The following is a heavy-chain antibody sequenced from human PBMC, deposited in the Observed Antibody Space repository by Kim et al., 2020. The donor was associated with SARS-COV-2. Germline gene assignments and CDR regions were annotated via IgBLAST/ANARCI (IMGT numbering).Heavy chain of an antibody. CDR1: GYTFTSYD. V-gene: IGHV1-8*01. D-gene: IGHD3-22*01. Sequence: ASVKVSCKASGYTFTSYDINWVRQATGQGLEWMGWMNPNSGNTGYAQKFQGRVTMTRNTSISTAYMELSSLRSEDTAVYYCARWSYYYDSSGYLQTENLDYWGQGTLVTVSA. CDR2: MNPNSGNT. CDR3: ARWSYYYDSSGYLQTENLDY. J-gene: IGHJ4*02.